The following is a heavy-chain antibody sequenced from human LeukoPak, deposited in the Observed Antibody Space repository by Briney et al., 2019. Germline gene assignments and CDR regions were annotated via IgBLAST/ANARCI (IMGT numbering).Heavy chain of an antibody. Sequence: PGGSLTLSCAASGFTVSSNYMSWIRQPPGKGLEWIGYIYYSGSTNYNPSLKSRVTISVDTSKNQFSLKLSSVTAADTAVYYCARDSGYCSSTSCSRAMDYWGQGTLVTVSS. CDR2: IYYSGST. V-gene: IGHV4-59*02. D-gene: IGHD2-2*01. CDR3: ARDSGYCSSTSCSRAMDY. CDR1: GFTVSSNY. J-gene: IGHJ4*02.